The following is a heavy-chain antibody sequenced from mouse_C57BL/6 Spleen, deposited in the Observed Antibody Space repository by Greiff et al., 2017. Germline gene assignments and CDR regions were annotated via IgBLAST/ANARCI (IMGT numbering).Heavy chain of an antibody. Sequence: VQLQQSGPELVKPGDSVKISCKASGYSFTGYFMNWVMQSHGKSLEWIGRINPYNGDTFYNQKFKGKATLTVDKSSSTAHMELRSLTSEDSAVYYCARDYYGGSYGDWGQGTTLTVSS. CDR1: GYSFTGYF. V-gene: IGHV1-20*01. D-gene: IGHD1-1*01. CDR2: INPYNGDT. J-gene: IGHJ2*01. CDR3: ARDYYGGSYGD.